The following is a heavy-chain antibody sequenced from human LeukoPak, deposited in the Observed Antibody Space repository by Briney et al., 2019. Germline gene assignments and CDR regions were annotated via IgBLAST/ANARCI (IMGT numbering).Heavy chain of an antibody. J-gene: IGHJ4*02. CDR3: ARETPVVGIAAAGNPDY. Sequence: GGSLRLSCAASGFTFSSYAMSWVRQAPGKGLEWVAVIWYDGSNKYYADSVKGRFTISRDNSKNTLYLQMNSLRAEDTAVYYCARETPVVGIAAAGNPDYWGQGTLVTVSS. CDR1: GFTFSSYA. V-gene: IGHV3-33*08. D-gene: IGHD6-13*01. CDR2: IWYDGSNK.